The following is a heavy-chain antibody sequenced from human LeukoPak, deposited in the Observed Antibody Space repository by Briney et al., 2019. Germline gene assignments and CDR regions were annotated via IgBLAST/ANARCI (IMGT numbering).Heavy chain of an antibody. CDR3: ARAPGLGIADY. V-gene: IGHV4-59*01. J-gene: IGHJ4*02. CDR2: IYYSGST. D-gene: IGHD7-27*01. CDR1: GGSISSYY. Sequence: SQTLSLTCTVSGGSISSYYWSWIRQPPGKGLEWIGYIYYSGSTNYNPSLKSRVTISVDTSKNQFSLKLSSVTAADTAVYYCARAPGLGIADYWGQGTLVTVSS.